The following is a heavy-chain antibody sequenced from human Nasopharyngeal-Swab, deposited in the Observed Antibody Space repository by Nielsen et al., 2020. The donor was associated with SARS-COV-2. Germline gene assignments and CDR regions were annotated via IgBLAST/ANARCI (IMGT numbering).Heavy chain of an antibody. Sequence: GESLKISCAATGFKFSSYWMHWDRQATGKGLEWVSRINSDGRSTSYADSVKGRFTISRDNAKNTLYLQMNSLRAEDTAVYYCARVRGDYDSSGYYYHDGAFDIWGQGTMVTVSS. D-gene: IGHD3-22*01. CDR3: ARVRGDYDSSGYYYHDGAFDI. CDR1: GFKFSSYW. CDR2: INSDGRST. V-gene: IGHV3-74*01. J-gene: IGHJ3*02.